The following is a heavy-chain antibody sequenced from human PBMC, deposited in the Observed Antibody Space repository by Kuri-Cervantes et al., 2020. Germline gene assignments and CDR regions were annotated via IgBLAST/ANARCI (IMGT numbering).Heavy chain of an antibody. V-gene: IGHV3-53*05. CDR1: GFSVTKNY. CDR2: IYSGGTT. CDR3: ARPGDYGDGADYFDY. J-gene: IGHJ4*02. D-gene: IGHD4-17*01. Sequence: GGSLRLSCAASGFSVTKNYMSWVRQAPGKGLEWVSVIYSGGTTYHADSVKGRFTISRDTSKNTVYLQMNSLRAEDTAVYYCARPGDYGDGADYFDYWGQGTLVTVSS.